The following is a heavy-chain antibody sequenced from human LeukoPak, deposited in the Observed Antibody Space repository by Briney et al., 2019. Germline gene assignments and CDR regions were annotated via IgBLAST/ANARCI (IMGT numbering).Heavy chain of an antibody. CDR1: GFIFRNNA. V-gene: IGHV3-23*01. D-gene: IGHD6-13*01. Sequence: VGSLRLSCGASGFIFRNNAMSWVRQAPGKGLEWVSVISNSGGSTYYADSVKGRFTISRDNSKNTLYLQMNGLRAEDTAVYYCAKKLMGGAAAVGNYFDYWGQGTLVTVSS. J-gene: IGHJ4*02. CDR3: AKKLMGGAAAVGNYFDY. CDR2: ISNSGGST.